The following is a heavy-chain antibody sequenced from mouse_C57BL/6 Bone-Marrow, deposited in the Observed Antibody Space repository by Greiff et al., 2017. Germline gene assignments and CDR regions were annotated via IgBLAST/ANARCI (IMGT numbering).Heavy chain of an antibody. J-gene: IGHJ2*01. CDR2: LLPGSGST. CDR3: ARSLRCLLREY. CDR1: GYTFTGYW. Sequence: QVQLKQPGAELMKPGASVKLSCKASGYTFTGYWIEWVKQRPGHGLEWIGELLPGSGSTNYNEKFKGKAPFTVDTSSNTAYMQLSSLTTESSAIYYCARSLRCLLREYWCQGTTLTVSS. D-gene: IGHD2-3*01. V-gene: IGHV1-9*01.